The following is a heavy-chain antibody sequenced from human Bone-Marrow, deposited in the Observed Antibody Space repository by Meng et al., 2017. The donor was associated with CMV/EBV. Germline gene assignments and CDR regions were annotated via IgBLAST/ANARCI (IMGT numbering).Heavy chain of an antibody. CDR2: IYYSGST. D-gene: IGHD6-19*01. J-gene: IGHJ4*02. V-gene: IGHV4-61*01. CDR1: GGSVSSGSYY. CDR3: ARVEMPGYSSGWFFVY. Sequence: SETLSLTCTVSGGSVSSGSYYWSWIRQPPGKGLEWIGYIYYSGSTNYNPSLKSRVTISVDTSKNQFSLKLSSVTAADTAVYYCARVEMPGYSSGWFFVYWGQGTLVTVSS.